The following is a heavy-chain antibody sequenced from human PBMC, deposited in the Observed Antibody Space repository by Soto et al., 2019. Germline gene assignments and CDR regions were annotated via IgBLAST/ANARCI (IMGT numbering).Heavy chain of an antibody. J-gene: IGHJ6*02. D-gene: IGHD2-2*01. CDR3: TRGHCSSTRCFAIYYYYGMDV. Sequence: QVQLVQSGAEVKKPGSSVKVSCKASGGTFSSYTISWVRQAPGQGLEWMGRIIPILGIANYAQKFQGRVTLTADKSTSTAYRELSSLRSEDMAVYYCTRGHCSSTRCFAIYYYYGMDVWGQGTTVTVSS. V-gene: IGHV1-69*02. CDR1: GGTFSSYT. CDR2: IIPILGIA.